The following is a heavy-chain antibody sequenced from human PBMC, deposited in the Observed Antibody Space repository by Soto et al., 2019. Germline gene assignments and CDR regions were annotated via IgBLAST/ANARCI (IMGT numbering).Heavy chain of an antibody. CDR2: INPSGGST. Sequence: QVQLVQSGAEVKKPGASVKVSCKASGYTFSTYYMHWVRQAPGQGYEWMGIINPSGGSTTYAQKVQGRXXMXRXXSTTTVYMELSSLKSEDTAVYYCARYDYNGYYFDYWGQGTLVTVSS. CDR1: GYTFSTYY. V-gene: IGHV1-46*01. J-gene: IGHJ4*02. CDR3: ARYDYNGYYFDY. D-gene: IGHD4-4*01.